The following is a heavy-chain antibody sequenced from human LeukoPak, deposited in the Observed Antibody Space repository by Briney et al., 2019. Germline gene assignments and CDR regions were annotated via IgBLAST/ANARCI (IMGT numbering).Heavy chain of an antibody. D-gene: IGHD1-26*01. CDR3: ARDSSGSAYYFFYYMDV. CDR2: INPSVGST. J-gene: IGHJ6*03. CDR1: GYIFTSYY. Sequence: ASVKVSCKASGYIFTSYYIHWVRQAPGQGLEWMGVINPSVGSTTYAQKLQGRVTMARDTSTTTVYMELSSPRSQDTAVYFCARDSSGSAYYFFYYMDVWGKGTTVTVSS. V-gene: IGHV1-46*01.